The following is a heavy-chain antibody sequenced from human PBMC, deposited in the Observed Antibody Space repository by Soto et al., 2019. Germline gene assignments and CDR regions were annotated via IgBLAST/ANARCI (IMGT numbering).Heavy chain of an antibody. CDR3: ARHRGPILTFDY. CDR1: GGSISSGSYY. V-gene: IGHV4-39*01. D-gene: IGHD2-2*02. J-gene: IGHJ4*02. CDR2: IYYSGST. Sequence: SETLSLTCTVSGGSISSGSYYWGWIRQPPGKGLEWIGSIYYSGSTYYNPSLKSRVTMSVDASKSQFSLKLNSVTAADTAVYYCARHRGPILTFDYWGQGTLVTVSS.